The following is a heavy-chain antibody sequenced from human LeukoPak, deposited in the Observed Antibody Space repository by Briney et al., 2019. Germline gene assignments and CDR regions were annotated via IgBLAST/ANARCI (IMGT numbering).Heavy chain of an antibody. J-gene: IGHJ4*02. D-gene: IGHD5-18*01. V-gene: IGHV3-64*01. Sequence: GGSLRLSCAASGFTFSSYAMHWVRQAPGKGLEYVSAISSNGGSTYYANSVKGRFTISRDNSKNTLYLQMGSLRAEDMAVYYCARRGVTSTPDYWGQGTLVTVSS. CDR2: ISSNGGST. CDR1: GFTFSSYA. CDR3: ARRGVTSTPDY.